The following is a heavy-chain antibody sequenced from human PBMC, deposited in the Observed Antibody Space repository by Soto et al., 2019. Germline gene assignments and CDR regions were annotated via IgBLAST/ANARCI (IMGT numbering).Heavy chain of an antibody. J-gene: IGHJ3*02. V-gene: IGHV4-30-4*01. Sequence: PSETLSLTCTVSGGSISSGDYYWSWIRQPPGKGLEWIGYIYYSGSTYYNPSLKSRVTISVDTSKNQLSLKLSSVTAADTAVYYCARVGPHFAFDIWGQGXMVTVSS. D-gene: IGHD1-26*01. CDR2: IYYSGST. CDR1: GGSISSGDYY. CDR3: ARVGPHFAFDI.